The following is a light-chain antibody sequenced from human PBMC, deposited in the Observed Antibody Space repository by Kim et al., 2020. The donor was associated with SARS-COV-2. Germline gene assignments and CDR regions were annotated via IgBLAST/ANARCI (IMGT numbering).Light chain of an antibody. CDR3: QQYDNDPYS. Sequence: DIQMTQSPSTLSASVGDRVTITCRASQSINSRLAWYQQKPGKAPKLLIYKASNLESGVPSRFSGSGSGSEFTLTISSLQPDDFATYHCQQYDNDPYSFGQGTKLEIK. J-gene: IGKJ2*03. CDR1: QSINSR. CDR2: KAS. V-gene: IGKV1-5*03.